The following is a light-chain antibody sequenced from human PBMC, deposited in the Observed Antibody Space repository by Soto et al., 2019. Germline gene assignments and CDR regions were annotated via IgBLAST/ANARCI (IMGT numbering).Light chain of an antibody. CDR1: QSISSY. CDR3: QQSYSTPPT. CDR2: AAS. V-gene: IGKV1-39*01. Sequence: DIQMTQSPSSLSASIGDRVTITCRASQSISSYLNWYQQKPGKAPKVLIYAASSLQSGVPSRFSGSGSGTDFTLTISSLQPEDFATYYCQQSYSTPPTFGGRTEVEIK. J-gene: IGKJ4*01.